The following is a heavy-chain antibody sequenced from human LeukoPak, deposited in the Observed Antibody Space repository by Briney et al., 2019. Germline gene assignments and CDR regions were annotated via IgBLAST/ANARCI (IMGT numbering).Heavy chain of an antibody. CDR3: ARDASSYDAFDY. CDR2: IYYSGST. Sequence: KPSETLSLTCTVSGGSISSYYWSWIRQPPGKGLEWIGYIYYSGSTNYNPSLKSRVTISVDTSKNQFSLKLSSVTAADTAVYYCARDASSYDAFDYWGQGTLVTVSS. D-gene: IGHD5-12*01. J-gene: IGHJ4*02. V-gene: IGHV4-59*01. CDR1: GGSISSYY.